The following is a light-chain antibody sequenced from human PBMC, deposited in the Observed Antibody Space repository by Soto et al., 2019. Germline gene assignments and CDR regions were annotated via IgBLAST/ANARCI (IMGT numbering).Light chain of an antibody. J-gene: IGKJ4*01. CDR1: QNINTF. CDR3: QQSYDTLLS. CDR2: GAS. V-gene: IGKV1-39*01. Sequence: DIEMTQSPSSLSASVGDRITISCRASQNINTFLNWYQQKGGKAPKLLIDGASSLQSGVPLRFSGSGSGTDFSLTISSLQPEDFATYYCQQSYDTLLSFGGGTKVEIK.